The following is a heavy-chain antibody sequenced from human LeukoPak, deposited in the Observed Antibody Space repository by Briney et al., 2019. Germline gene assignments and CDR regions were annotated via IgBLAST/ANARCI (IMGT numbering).Heavy chain of an antibody. CDR2: IYYSGNT. Sequence: SETLSLTCTVSGGSISSYYWSWIRQPPGKGLEWIGYIYYSGNTNYNPSLKTRVTISVDTSKNQFSLKLSSVTAADTAVYYCAKELNRGLPDYWGQGTLVTVPS. CDR1: GGSISSYY. V-gene: IGHV4-59*01. CDR3: AKELNRGLPDY. D-gene: IGHD2-21*01. J-gene: IGHJ4*02.